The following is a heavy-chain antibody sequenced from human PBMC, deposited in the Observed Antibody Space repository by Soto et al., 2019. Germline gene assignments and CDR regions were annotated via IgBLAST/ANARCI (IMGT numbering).Heavy chain of an antibody. Sequence: QVQLVQSGAEVKKPGASVKVSCKASGYTFTSYAMHWVRQAPGQRLEWMGWINAGNGNTKDSQKFQGRVTITRDTSASTAYMELSSLRSEDTAVYYCASGYCSSTSCHKIFDYWGQGTLVTVSS. J-gene: IGHJ4*02. CDR3: ASGYCSSTSCHKIFDY. CDR1: GYTFTSYA. CDR2: INAGNGNT. V-gene: IGHV1-3*01. D-gene: IGHD2-2*01.